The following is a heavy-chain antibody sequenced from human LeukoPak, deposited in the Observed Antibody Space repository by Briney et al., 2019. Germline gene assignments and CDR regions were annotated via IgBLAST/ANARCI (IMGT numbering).Heavy chain of an antibody. J-gene: IGHJ4*01. CDR2: MTNSGRDI. CDR3: AKLGGSGYYFGYYFDY. D-gene: IGHD3-22*01. CDR1: GFTFTNYA. Sequence: GGSLRLSCAASGFTFTNYAMTWVRQAPGKGLEWVSSMTNSGRDIYYADSVKGRFTISRDNSKNTLYLQMNSLRAEDTAVYYCAKLGGSGYYFGYYFDYWGQGTLVTVSS. V-gene: IGHV3-23*01.